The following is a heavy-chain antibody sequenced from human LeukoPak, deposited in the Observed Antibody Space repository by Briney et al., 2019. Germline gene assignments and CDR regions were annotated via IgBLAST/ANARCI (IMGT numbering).Heavy chain of an antibody. CDR2: INPNSGGT. D-gene: IGHD1-26*01. CDR1: GYTFTGYY. V-gene: IGHV1-2*06. J-gene: IGHJ4*02. Sequence: ASVKVSCKASGYTFTGYYMHWVRQAPGQGLEWMGRINPNSGGTNYAQKFQGRVTMTRDTSISTAFMELSRLRSDDTAVYYCARVRSGSFFDYWGQGTLVTVSS. CDR3: ARVRSGSFFDY.